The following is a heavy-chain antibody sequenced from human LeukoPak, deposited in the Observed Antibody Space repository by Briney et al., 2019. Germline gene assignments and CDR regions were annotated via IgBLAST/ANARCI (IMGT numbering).Heavy chain of an antibody. J-gene: IGHJ3*02. CDR2: IKQDGSEK. CDR3: ARDVDFWSGYYPIGAFDI. CDR1: GFTFSSYW. V-gene: IGHV3-7*01. D-gene: IGHD3-3*01. Sequence: GGSLRLSCAASGFTFSSYWMSWVRQAPGKGLEWVANIKQDGSEKYYVDSVKGRFTISRDNAKNSLYLQMNSLRAEDTAVFYCARDVDFWSGYYPIGAFDIWGQGTMVTVSS.